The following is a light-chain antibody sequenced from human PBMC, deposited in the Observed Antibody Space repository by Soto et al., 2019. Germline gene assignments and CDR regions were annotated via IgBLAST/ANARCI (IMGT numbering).Light chain of an antibody. CDR1: QSVGSY. V-gene: IGKV3-11*01. Sequence: EIVLTQSPDTLSLSPGERATLSCRASQSVGSYLVWYQQKPGQAPRLLNYDASNRATGIPARFSGSGSGTDFTLTLSSIEPEDFAVYYCQQRSSWPPALTFGGGTKVEIK. CDR3: QQRSSWPPALT. J-gene: IGKJ4*01. CDR2: DAS.